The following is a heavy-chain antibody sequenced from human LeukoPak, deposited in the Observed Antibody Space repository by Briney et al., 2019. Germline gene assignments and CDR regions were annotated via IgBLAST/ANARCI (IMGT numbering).Heavy chain of an antibody. Sequence: KPSETLSLTCTVSGGSISSYYWSWIRQPLGKGLEWIGYIYYSGSTNYNPSLRSRVTISVDTSKNQFSLKLSSVTAADTAVYYCARLINYYYGMDVWGQGTTVTVSS. CDR3: ARLINYYYGMDV. V-gene: IGHV4-59*08. CDR2: IYYSGST. CDR1: GGSISSYY. J-gene: IGHJ6*02. D-gene: IGHD3-16*02.